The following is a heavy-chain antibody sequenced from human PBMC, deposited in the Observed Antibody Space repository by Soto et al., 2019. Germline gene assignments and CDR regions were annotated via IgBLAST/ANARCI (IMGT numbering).Heavy chain of an antibody. V-gene: IGHV4-59*08. Sequence: QVQLQESGPGLVKPSETLSLTCSVSDDSISRYYWSWIRQPPGKGLEWIGYIYYTGSTNYSPSLKSRVTISVDTSKNQFSLKLSSVTAADTAVYYCARHTYGSGYFYGMDVWGQGTKVTVSS. CDR1: DDSISRYY. CDR3: ARHTYGSGYFYGMDV. J-gene: IGHJ6*02. D-gene: IGHD3-10*01. CDR2: IYYTGST.